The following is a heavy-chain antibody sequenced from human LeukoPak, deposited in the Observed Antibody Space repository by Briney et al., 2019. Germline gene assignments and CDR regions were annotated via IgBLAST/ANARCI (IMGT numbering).Heavy chain of an antibody. J-gene: IGHJ6*04. CDR2: INSDGSST. V-gene: IGHV3-74*01. CDR1: GFTFSSYW. Sequence: GGSLRLSCAASGFTFSSYWMHWVRQAPGKGLVWVSRINSDGSSTSYADSVKGRFTISRDNAKNTLYLQMNSLRAEDTAVYYCARGAVLRYFDPYGMDVWGKGTTATVSS. CDR3: ARGAVLRYFDPYGMDV. D-gene: IGHD3-9*01.